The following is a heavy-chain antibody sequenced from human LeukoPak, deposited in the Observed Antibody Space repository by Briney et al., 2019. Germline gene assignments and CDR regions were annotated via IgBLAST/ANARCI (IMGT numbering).Heavy chain of an antibody. V-gene: IGHV4-34*01. CDR2: INHSGST. CDR3: ARVGYCSSTSCNNFDY. CDR1: GGSFSGYY. J-gene: IGHJ4*02. Sequence: PSGTLSLTCAVYGGSFSGYYWSWIRQPPGKGLEWIGEINHSGSTNYNPSLKSRVTISVDTSKNQFSLKLSSVTAADTAVYYCARVGYCSSTSCNNFDYWGQGTLVTVSS. D-gene: IGHD2-2*01.